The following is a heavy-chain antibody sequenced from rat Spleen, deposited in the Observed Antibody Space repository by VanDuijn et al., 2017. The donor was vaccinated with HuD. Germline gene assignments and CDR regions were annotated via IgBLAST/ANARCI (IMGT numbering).Heavy chain of an antibody. CDR2: ISYDGGST. CDR3: ASGGSGGLNWFAY. Sequence: EVQLVESGGGLVQPGRSMKLSCAASGFTFSNYGMAWVRQAPKKGLEWVAYISYDGGSTYYRDSVKGRFTISRDNAKSTLYLQMNNLRSEDTAMYYCASGGSGGLNWFAYWGQGTLVTVSS. V-gene: IGHV5-22*01. D-gene: IGHD1-1*01. CDR1: GFTFSNYG. J-gene: IGHJ3*01.